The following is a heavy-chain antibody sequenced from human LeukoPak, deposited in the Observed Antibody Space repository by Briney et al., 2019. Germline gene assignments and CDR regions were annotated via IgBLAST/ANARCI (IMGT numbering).Heavy chain of an antibody. CDR3: AKWGDYDILTGYYVPDY. CDR1: GFIFSNYA. V-gene: IGHV3-23*01. D-gene: IGHD3-9*01. Sequence: GASLRLSCAASGFIFSNYAMSWVRQAPGKGLEWVSAIGGRDGGTYYADSVKGRFTVSRDDPKNTLYLQMNTVRAEDTAVYYCAKWGDYDILTGYYVPDYWGQGTLVIVSS. CDR2: IGGRDGGT. J-gene: IGHJ4*02.